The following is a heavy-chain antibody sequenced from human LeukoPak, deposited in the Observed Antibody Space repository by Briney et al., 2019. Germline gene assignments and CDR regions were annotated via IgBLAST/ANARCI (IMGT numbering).Heavy chain of an antibody. CDR1: GFTFSSYD. Sequence: GGSLRLSCAASGFTFSSYDMHWVRQAPGKGLEWVAFIRYDGNNKNYTDSVKGRFTISRDNSKNTLYLQMNSLRAEDTAVYYCARRAGDYSHPYDYWGQGILVTASS. CDR3: ARRAGDYSHPYDY. J-gene: IGHJ4*02. D-gene: IGHD3-22*01. CDR2: IRYDGNNK. V-gene: IGHV3-30*02.